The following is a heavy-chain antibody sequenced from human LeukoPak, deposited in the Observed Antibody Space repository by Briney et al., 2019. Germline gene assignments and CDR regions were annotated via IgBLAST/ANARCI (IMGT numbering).Heavy chain of an antibody. CDR2: SRNGG. J-gene: IGHJ4*02. D-gene: IGHD5-12*01. CDR1: GFSLIGYD. CDR3: AKDGQLAY. V-gene: IGHV3-30*02. Sequence: GGSLRLSCAASGFSLIGYDMHWARRAPGKGLEWVAFSRNGGYYAESVRGRFTTSTDNSKNTLYLHMNSLRPEDTAMYYCAKDGQLAYWGQGTLVTVSS.